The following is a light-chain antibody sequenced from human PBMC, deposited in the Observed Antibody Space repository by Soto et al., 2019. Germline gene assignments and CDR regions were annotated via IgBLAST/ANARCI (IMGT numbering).Light chain of an antibody. Sequence: QSVLTQPASASGTPGQRVTISCSGSSSNIGSNYVYWYQQLPGTAPKLLIYRNNQRPSGVPDRFSGSKSGTSASLAISGLRSEDEADYFCSSYTTGNTPWVFGGGTELTVL. J-gene: IGLJ3*02. V-gene: IGLV1-47*01. CDR3: SSYTTGNTPWV. CDR2: RNN. CDR1: SSNIGSNY.